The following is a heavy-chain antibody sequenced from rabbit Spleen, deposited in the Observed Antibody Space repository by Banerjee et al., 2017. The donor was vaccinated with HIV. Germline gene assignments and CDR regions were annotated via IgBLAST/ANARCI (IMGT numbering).Heavy chain of an antibody. D-gene: IGHD4-1*01. Sequence: LEESGGGLVKPGGTLTLTCTVSGFSFSSNWICWVRQAPGKGLEWIACIDTSDGDTDYANWPKGRFTISKASSTTVTLKMNSLTAADTATYFCARDRGSGWGDAIDPWGPGTLVTVS. CDR2: IDTSDGDT. CDR1: GFSFSSNW. J-gene: IGHJ2*01. CDR3: ARDRGSGWGDAIDP. V-gene: IGHV1S45*01.